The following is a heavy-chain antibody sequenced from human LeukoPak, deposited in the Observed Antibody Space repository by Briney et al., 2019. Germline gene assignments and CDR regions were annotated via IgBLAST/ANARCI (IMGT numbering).Heavy chain of an antibody. J-gene: IGHJ4*02. CDR2: IYYSGST. D-gene: IGHD6-13*01. Sequence: GSLRLSCAGSGFTFSSYVMAWVRQAPGKGLEWIGSIYYSGSTYYNPSLKSRVTISVDTSKNQFSLKLSSVTAADTAVYYCARAAAGLDYWGQGTLVTVSS. CDR1: GFTFSSYV. CDR3: ARAAAGLDY. V-gene: IGHV4-39*07.